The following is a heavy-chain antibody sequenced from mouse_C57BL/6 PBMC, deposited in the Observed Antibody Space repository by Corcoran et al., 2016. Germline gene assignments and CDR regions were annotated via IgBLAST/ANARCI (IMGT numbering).Heavy chain of an antibody. CDR2: INTYSGVP. CDR1: GYTFTTYG. CDR3: ARGASTMVTTGFAY. V-gene: IGHV9-3*01. Sequence: QIQLVQSGPELKKPGETVKISCKASGYTFTTYGMSWVKQAPGKGLKWMGWINTYSGVPTYADDFKGRFAFSLETSASTAYLQINNLKNEDTATYFCARGASTMVTTGFAYWGQGTLVTVSA. D-gene: IGHD2-2*01. J-gene: IGHJ3*01.